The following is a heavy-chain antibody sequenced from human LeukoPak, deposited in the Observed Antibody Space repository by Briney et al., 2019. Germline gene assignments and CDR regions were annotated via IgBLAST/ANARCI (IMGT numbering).Heavy chain of an antibody. J-gene: IGHJ5*02. D-gene: IGHD3-10*01. V-gene: IGHV1-24*01. CDR1: GYTLTELS. CDR2: FDREHVQP. Sequence: GASFKVSSKVSGYTLTELSMHWVRHAPGKGLEGLCCFDREHVQPLYAKQFQGRVPMTEDKSPDTAYMELSRLRSEDTVVYYCPRGFGYYAWFDPWGQGTLVTVS. CDR3: PRGFGYYAWFDP.